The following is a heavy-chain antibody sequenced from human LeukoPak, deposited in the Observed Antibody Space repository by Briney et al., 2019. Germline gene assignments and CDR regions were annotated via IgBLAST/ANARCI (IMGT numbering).Heavy chain of an antibody. CDR2: MNPNSGNT. V-gene: IGHV1-8*01. D-gene: IGHD1-26*01. Sequence: ASVKVSCKASGYTLTSYDINWVRQATGQGLEWMGWMNPNSGNTGYAQKFQGRVTMTRNTSISTAYMELSSLRSEDTAVYYCATNMGGSYCVDYWGQGTLVTVSS. J-gene: IGHJ4*02. CDR1: GYTLTSYD. CDR3: ATNMGGSYCVDY.